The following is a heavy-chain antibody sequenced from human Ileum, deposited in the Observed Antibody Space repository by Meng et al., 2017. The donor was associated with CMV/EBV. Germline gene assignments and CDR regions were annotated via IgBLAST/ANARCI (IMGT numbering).Heavy chain of an antibody. J-gene: IGHJ4*02. CDR1: GYSFTSLG. CDR3: ARSGDPGITVTGAFDI. D-gene: IGHD6-19*01. CDR2: INGGNDDT. Sequence: QVQIVQSGAEVKKPGASVRVSCKASGYSFTSLGMHWVRQTPGQKLEWMGYINGGNDDTAFSPKAQGRVTITRDTSASTAYMELNNLRSEDTGIYYCARSGDPGITVTGAFDIWGQGTLVTVSS. V-gene: IGHV1-3*01.